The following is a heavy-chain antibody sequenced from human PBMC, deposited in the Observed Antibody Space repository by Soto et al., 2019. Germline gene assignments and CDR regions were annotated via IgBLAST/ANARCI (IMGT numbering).Heavy chain of an antibody. CDR3: ARLPSRHLVDY. Sequence: PSETLSLTCTVSGSSINSSGYYWGWIRQPPGKGLEWIGSMFYGVSTYYNPFLKSRVTVSVDTSKNQFSLNLRSVTAADTAVYYCARLPSRHLVDYWGQGTLVTVSS. J-gene: IGHJ4*02. CDR2: MFYGVST. CDR1: GSSINSSGYY. D-gene: IGHD3-3*02. V-gene: IGHV4-39*01.